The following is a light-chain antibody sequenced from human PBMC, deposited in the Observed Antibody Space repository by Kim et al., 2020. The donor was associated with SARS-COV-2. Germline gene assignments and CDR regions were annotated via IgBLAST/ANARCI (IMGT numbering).Light chain of an antibody. Sequence: QLVLTQSPSASASLGASVKLTCTLSSGHSSYAIAWHQQQPEKGPRYLMKLNSDGSHSKGDGIPDHFSGSSSGAERYLTISSLHSEDEADYYCQTWGTGMNWVFGGGTQLTVL. CDR1: SGHSSYA. CDR2: LNSDGSH. J-gene: IGLJ3*02. V-gene: IGLV4-69*01. CDR3: QTWGTGMNWV.